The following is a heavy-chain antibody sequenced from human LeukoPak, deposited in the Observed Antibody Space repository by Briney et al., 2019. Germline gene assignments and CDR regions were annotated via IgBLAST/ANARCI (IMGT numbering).Heavy chain of an antibody. D-gene: IGHD6-13*01. V-gene: IGHV4-30-4*01. CDR1: GGSISSGDYY. CDR2: IYYSGST. J-gene: IGHJ6*03. CDR3: ARQESSSWYDYYYMDV. Sequence: SETLSLTCTVSGGSISSGDYYWSWIRQPPGKGLEWIGYIYYSGSTYYNPSLKSRVTISVDTSKNQFSLKLSSVTAADTAVYYCARQESSSWYDYYYMDVWGKGTTVTVSS.